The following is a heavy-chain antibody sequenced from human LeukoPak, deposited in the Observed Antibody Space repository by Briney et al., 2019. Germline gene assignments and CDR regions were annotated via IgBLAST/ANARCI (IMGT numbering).Heavy chain of an antibody. D-gene: IGHD3-16*01. J-gene: IGHJ4*02. V-gene: IGHV3-9*01. CDR1: GFTFDDYA. CDR2: ISWNSGSI. Sequence: PGGSLRLSCAASGFTFDDYAMHWVRQAPGKGLEWVSGISWNSGSIVYADSVKGRFTISRDNAKNSLYLQMNSLRAEDTALYYCANGGGEGGFDYWGQGTLVTVSS. CDR3: ANGGGEGGFDY.